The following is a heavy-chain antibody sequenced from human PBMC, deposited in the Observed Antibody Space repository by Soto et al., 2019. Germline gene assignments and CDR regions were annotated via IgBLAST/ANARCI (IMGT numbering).Heavy chain of an antibody. D-gene: IGHD2-15*01. CDR1: GFTFSIYA. Sequence: GGSLRLSCAASGFTFSIYAMSWVRHAPGKGLEWVSSISGSGGSTYDADSVKGRFTISRDNSKNTLYLQMNSLRAEDTAVYYCAKGRGYCSGGSCYSAFLDYWGQGTLVTVSS. J-gene: IGHJ4*02. CDR3: AKGRGYCSGGSCYSAFLDY. V-gene: IGHV3-23*01. CDR2: ISGSGGST.